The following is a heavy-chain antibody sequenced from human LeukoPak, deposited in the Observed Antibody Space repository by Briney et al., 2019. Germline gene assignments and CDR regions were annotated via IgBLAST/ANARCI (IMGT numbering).Heavy chain of an antibody. V-gene: IGHV3-30*02. J-gene: IGHJ3*02. CDR1: GFTFSSHG. CDR3: TRETYHDISTAYGAFDI. Sequence: GGSLRLSCAASGFTFSSHGLQWVRQAPGTGLEGGAFIRYDGGNTYYADSVKGRFTISRDNSKDTLFLQMNSLRPEDTAVYYCTRETYHDISTAYGAFDIWGQGTMVTVSS. CDR2: IRYDGGNT. D-gene: IGHD3-9*01.